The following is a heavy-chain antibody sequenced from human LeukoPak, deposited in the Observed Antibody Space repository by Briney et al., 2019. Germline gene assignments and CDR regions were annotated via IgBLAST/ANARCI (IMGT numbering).Heavy chain of an antibody. D-gene: IGHD3-9*01. V-gene: IGHV4-34*01. CDR1: GGSFSGYY. CDR3: ARRDDILTFDP. Sequence: PSETLSLTCAVYGGSFSGYYWSWIRQPPGKGLEWIGEINHSGSTNYNPSLKSRVTISVDTSKNQFSLKLTSVTAADTAVYYCARRDDILTFDPWGQGTLVTVSS. CDR2: INHSGST. J-gene: IGHJ5*02.